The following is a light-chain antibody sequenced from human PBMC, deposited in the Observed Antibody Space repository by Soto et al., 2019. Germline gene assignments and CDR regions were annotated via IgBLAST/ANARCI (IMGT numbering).Light chain of an antibody. CDR1: QSVSSRS. CDR3: QQYGSSLWT. Sequence: EIVLTQSPGTLSLSPGERATLSCRASQSVSSRSLAWYQQNPGQAPRLLISDASNRAADIPDRFSGSGSGTDFTLTINRLEPEDFAVYYCQQYGSSLWTFSQGTKVDIK. CDR2: DAS. V-gene: IGKV3-20*01. J-gene: IGKJ1*01.